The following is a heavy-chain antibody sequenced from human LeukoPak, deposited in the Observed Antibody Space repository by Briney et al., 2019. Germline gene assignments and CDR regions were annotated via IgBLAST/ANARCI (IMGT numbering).Heavy chain of an antibody. CDR1: GYTFSIYG. CDR2: ISAYNDNT. CDR3: AAPFWSGYHDAFDI. J-gene: IGHJ3*02. V-gene: IGHV1-18*01. D-gene: IGHD3-3*01. Sequence: ASVKVSCKASGYTFSIYGISWVRQAPGQGLEWMGWISAYNDNTNYAQKLQGRVTMTTDTSTTTAHMELRSLRSDDTAVYYCAAPFWSGYHDAFDIWGQGTMVTVSS.